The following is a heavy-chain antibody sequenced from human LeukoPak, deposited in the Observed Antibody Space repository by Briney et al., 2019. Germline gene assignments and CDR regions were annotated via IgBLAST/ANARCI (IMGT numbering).Heavy chain of an antibody. CDR2: ISAYNGNT. V-gene: IGHV1-18*01. Sequence: ASVKVSCKASGYRFLSYGITCVRQAPGQGLEWMGGISAYNGNTNYEQKLQGRVTMTTDTSTTTAYMELRSLRSDDTAVYYCARDSGVPAAIGGYFFDYWGQGTLVTVSS. CDR1: GYRFLSYG. CDR3: ARDSGVPAAIGGYFFDY. J-gene: IGHJ4*02. D-gene: IGHD2-2*01.